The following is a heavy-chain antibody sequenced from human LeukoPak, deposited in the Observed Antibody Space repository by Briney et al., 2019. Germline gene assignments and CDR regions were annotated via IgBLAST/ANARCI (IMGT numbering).Heavy chain of an antibody. J-gene: IGHJ4*02. CDR1: GYTFTHYY. D-gene: IGHD6-19*01. CDR2: VDPEDGET. CDR3: ATGGVAGTGSIDY. V-gene: IGHV1-69-2*01. Sequence: GASVTISCQVSGYTFTHYYMHWVQQAPGKGLEWMGLVDPEDGETIYADKFQGRVTLTTDTSTDTAYMELSSLRSGDTAVYYCATGGVAGTGSIDYWGQGTLVTVSS.